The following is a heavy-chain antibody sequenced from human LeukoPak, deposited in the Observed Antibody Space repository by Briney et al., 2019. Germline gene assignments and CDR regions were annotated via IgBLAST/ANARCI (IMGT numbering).Heavy chain of an antibody. CDR1: GGSISSYY. CDR2: IYTSGST. CDR3: ARFARPLGGRPLYYYYMDV. J-gene: IGHJ6*03. V-gene: IGHV4-4*07. D-gene: IGHD1-26*01. Sequence: SETLSLTCTVSGGSISSYYWSWIRQPAGKGLEWIGRIYTSGSTNYNPSLKSRVTMSVDTSKNQFSLKLSSVTAADTAVYYCARFARPLGGRPLYYYYMDVWGKGTTVTVSS.